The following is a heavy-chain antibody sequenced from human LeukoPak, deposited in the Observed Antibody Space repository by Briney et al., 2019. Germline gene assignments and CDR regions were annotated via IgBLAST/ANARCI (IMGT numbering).Heavy chain of an antibody. CDR3: ARGRCSSTSCYFVYYYYGMDV. CDR2: MNPNSGNT. J-gene: IGHJ6*02. V-gene: IGHV1-8*01. Sequence: ASVKVSCKASGYTFTSYDINWVRQATGQGLEWMGWMNPNSGNTGYAQKFQGRVTMTRNTSISTAYMELSSLRSEDTAVYYCARGRCSSTSCYFVYYYYGMDVWGQGTTVTVSS. CDR1: GYTFTSYD. D-gene: IGHD2-2*01.